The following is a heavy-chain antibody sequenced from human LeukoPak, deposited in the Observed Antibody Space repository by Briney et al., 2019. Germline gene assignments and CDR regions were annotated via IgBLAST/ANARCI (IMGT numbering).Heavy chain of an antibody. V-gene: IGHV3-30-3*01. CDR2: ISYDGSNK. D-gene: IGHD6-13*01. J-gene: IGHJ4*02. Sequence: PGGSLRLSCAASGFTFSSYAMHWVRQAPGKGLEGVAVISYDGSNKYYADSVKGRFTISRDNSKNTLYLQMNSLRAEDTAVYYCAREIAAADSRGFDYWGQGTLVTVSS. CDR3: AREIAAADSRGFDY. CDR1: GFTFSSYA.